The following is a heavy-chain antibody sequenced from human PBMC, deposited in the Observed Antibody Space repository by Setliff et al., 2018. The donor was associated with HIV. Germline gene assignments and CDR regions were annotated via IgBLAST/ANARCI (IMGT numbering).Heavy chain of an antibody. J-gene: IGHJ4*02. D-gene: IGHD2-21*01. V-gene: IGHV1-3*01. Sequence: ASVKVSCKASGYTFTSYAMHWVRQAPGQRLEWMGWINAGNGNTKYSQKFQGRVTITRYTSISTAYMELSSLRSEDTAVYYCARPYSPYFLLMASDYFDYGGQGTLVTVSS. CDR2: INAGNGNT. CDR3: ARPYSPYFLLMASDYFDY. CDR1: GYTFTSYA.